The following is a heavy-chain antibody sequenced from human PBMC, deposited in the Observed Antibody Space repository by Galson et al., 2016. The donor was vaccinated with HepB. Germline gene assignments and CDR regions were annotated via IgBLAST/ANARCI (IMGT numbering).Heavy chain of an antibody. Sequence: SLRLSCAASRFNFGDYAMHWVRQVPGKGLEWVSGISWNTGNIVYADSVKGRFTISRDNAKKSLYLQMNSLRAEDTALYFCAKDPLANAAAGAYFDYWGPGTLVTVSS. CDR3: AKDPLANAAAGAYFDY. CDR2: ISWNTGNI. D-gene: IGHD6-13*01. J-gene: IGHJ4*02. V-gene: IGHV3-9*01. CDR1: RFNFGDYA.